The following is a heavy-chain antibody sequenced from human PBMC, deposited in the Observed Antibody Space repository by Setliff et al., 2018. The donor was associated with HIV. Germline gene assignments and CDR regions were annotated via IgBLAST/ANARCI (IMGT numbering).Heavy chain of an antibody. Sequence: SETLSLTCTVSGVSTSSSTYYWGWIRQPPGKGLEWIGYIFYSGSTYYNPSLKSRVTIGVDTSKNQFSLKLTSVTAADAAVYYCARRRPPPSGLYSAYYMDVWGTGTTVTVSS. D-gene: IGHD1-26*01. J-gene: IGHJ6*03. CDR1: GVSTSSSTYY. CDR2: IFYSGST. V-gene: IGHV4-39*07. CDR3: ARRRPPPSGLYSAYYMDV.